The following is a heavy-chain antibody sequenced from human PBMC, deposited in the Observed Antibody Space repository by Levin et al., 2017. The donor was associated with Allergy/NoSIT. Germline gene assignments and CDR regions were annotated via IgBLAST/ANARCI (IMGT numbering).Heavy chain of an antibody. D-gene: IGHD5-12*01. CDR2: INPNSGGT. CDR1: GYTFTGYY. V-gene: IGHV1-2*06. CDR3: ARDGAGGPNPNMEGHVGLLGY. Sequence: ASVKVSCKASGYTFTGYYMHWVRQAPGQGLEWMGRINPNSGGTNYAQKFQGRVTMTRDTSISTAYMELSRRRSDDTAVYYCARDGAGGPNPNMEGHVGLLGYWGQGTLVTVSS. J-gene: IGHJ4*02.